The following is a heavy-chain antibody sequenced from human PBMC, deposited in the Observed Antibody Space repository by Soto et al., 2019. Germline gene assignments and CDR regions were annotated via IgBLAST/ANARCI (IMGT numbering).Heavy chain of an antibody. CDR2: SYHSGST. D-gene: IGHD1-26*01. J-gene: IGHJ5*02. CDR1: GGSVSSSNYS. Sequence: QLQLQESGSGLVKPSQTLSLTCTVSGGSVSSSNYSWSWIRQPPGKGLEWIGYSYHSGSTYYNPSLKSRVTISIDSSKNQFSLKLSSVTAADTAVYYCARGQRREDWFDPWGQGPLVTVSS. CDR3: ARGQRREDWFDP. V-gene: IGHV4-30-2*01.